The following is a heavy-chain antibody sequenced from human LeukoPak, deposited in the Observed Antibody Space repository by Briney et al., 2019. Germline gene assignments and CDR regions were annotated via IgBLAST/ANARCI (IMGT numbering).Heavy chain of an antibody. V-gene: IGHV3-23*01. J-gene: IGHJ4*02. CDR1: GVTLSSYA. CDR3: AKDRADVDTAMED. Sequence: PGGSLRLSCAASGVTLSSYAMSWARQAPGKGLEWVSAISGSGGSTYYADSVKGRFTISRDNSKNTLYLQMNSLRAEDTAVYYCAKDRADVDTAMEDWGQGTLVTVSS. D-gene: IGHD5-18*01. CDR2: ISGSGGST.